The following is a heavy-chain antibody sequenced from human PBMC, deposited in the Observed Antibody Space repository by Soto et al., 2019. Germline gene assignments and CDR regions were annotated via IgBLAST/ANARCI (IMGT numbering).Heavy chain of an antibody. Sequence: SETLSLTCTVSGGSISSYYWSWIRQPPGKGLEWIGYIYYSGSTNYNPSLKSRVTISVDTSKNQFSLKLSSVTAADTALYYCARGGSDSSGYYYVAYWGQGTMVTVSS. CDR2: IYYSGST. CDR3: ARGGSDSSGYYYVAY. J-gene: IGHJ4*02. V-gene: IGHV4-59*08. D-gene: IGHD3-22*01. CDR1: GGSISSYY.